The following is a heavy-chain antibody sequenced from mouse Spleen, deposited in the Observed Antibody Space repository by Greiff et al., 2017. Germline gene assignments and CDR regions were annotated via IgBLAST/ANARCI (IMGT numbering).Heavy chain of an antibody. CDR2: FYPGSGSI. CDR1: GYTFTEYT. J-gene: IGHJ2*01. V-gene: IGHV1-62-2*01. D-gene: IGHD2-2*01. Sequence: VKLVESGAELVKPGASVKLSCKASGYTFTEYTIHWVKQRSGQGLEWIGWFYPGSGSIKYNEKFKDKATLTADKSSSTVYMELSRLTSEDSAVYFCARHELVLGYFDYWGQGTTLTVSS. CDR3: ARHELVLGYFDY.